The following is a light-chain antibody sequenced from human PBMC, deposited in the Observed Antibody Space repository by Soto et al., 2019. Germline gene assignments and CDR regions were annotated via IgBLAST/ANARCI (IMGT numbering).Light chain of an antibody. J-gene: IGLJ2*01. CDR3: SSYTNSGTQVV. CDR1: RSDIGDYNY. CDR2: DVS. V-gene: IGLV2-14*01. Sequence: QSALTQPASLSGSPGQSITISCTGARSDIGDYNYVSWYQQHPGKAPKLVIYDVSNRPSGVSNRFSGSKSGNTASLTISGLQAEDEADYYCSSYTNSGTQVVFGGGTKLTVL.